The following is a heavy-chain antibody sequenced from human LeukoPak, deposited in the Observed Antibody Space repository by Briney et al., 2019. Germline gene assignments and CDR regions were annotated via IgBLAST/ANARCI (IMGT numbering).Heavy chain of an antibody. V-gene: IGHV4-34*01. Sequence: SETLSLTCGVYGVSFSGYYWTWIRQPPGKGLEWIGEINHSGITNYNPSLKSRVTISIDTSKSQFSLKLNSVTAADTAVYYCSRGLSDVYWGQGTLVTVSS. CDR2: INHSGIT. J-gene: IGHJ4*02. CDR3: SRGLSDVY. CDR1: GVSFSGYY.